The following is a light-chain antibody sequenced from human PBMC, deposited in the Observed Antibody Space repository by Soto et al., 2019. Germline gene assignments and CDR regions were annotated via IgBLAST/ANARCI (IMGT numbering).Light chain of an antibody. CDR2: EVS. CDR3: NSYTNTGARI. V-gene: IGLV2-14*01. J-gene: IGLJ1*01. CDR1: SSDVGANDF. Sequence: QSVLTQPASVSGSPGQSITISCTGTSSDVGANDFVSRYQQLPGKAPKVMIYEVSNRPSGVSNRFSGSKSGNTASLTISGLQTEDEADYYCNSYTNTGARIFGTGTKVTVL.